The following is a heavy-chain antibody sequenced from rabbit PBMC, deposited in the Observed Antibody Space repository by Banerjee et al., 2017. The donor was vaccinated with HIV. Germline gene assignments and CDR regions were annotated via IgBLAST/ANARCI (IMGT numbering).Heavy chain of an antibody. J-gene: IGHJ4*01. CDR3: ARDIYAHTSGYGPLFGL. Sequence: QEQLVESGGGLVQPEGSLTLTCTASGFSFSSTYYMCWVRQAPGKGLELIACIYAGDGNTYYASWAKGRFTISKTSSTTVTLQMTSLTAADTATYFCARDIYAHTSGYGPLFGLWGPGTLVTVS. CDR1: GFSFSSTYY. D-gene: IGHD1-1*01. CDR2: IYAGDGNT. V-gene: IGHV1S45*01.